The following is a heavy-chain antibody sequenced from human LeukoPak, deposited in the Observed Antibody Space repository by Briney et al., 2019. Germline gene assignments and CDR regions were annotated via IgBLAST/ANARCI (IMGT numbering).Heavy chain of an antibody. D-gene: IGHD2-2*02. J-gene: IGHJ4*02. CDR3: ARDIVVVPAAIPSAAGFDY. CDR2: INPNSGGT. CDR1: GYTLTELS. V-gene: IGHV1-2*02. Sequence: ASVKVSCKVSGYTLTELSMHWVRQAPGQGLGWMGWINPNSGGTNYAQKFQGRVTMTRDTSISTAYMELSRLRSDDTAVYYCARDIVVVPAAIPSAAGFDYWGQGTLVTVSS.